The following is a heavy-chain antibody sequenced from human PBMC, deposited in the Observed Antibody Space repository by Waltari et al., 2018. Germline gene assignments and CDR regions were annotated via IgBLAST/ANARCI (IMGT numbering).Heavy chain of an antibody. Sequence: EVQLVQSGAEVKKPGESLKISCKGSGYTFTNYWIGWVRQMPGKGLEWMGIIYPFESDTIYSPSFQGQVSISVDKSISTAYLQWSSLRASDTAMYYCARLVGGSGGTVVNWFDPWGQGTLVTVSS. CDR1: GYTFTNYW. CDR2: IYPFESDT. J-gene: IGHJ5*02. CDR3: ARLVGGSGGTVVNWFDP. D-gene: IGHD3-10*01. V-gene: IGHV5-51*01.